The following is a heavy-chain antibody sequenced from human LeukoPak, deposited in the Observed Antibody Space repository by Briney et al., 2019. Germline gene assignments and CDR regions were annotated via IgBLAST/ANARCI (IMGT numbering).Heavy chain of an antibody. Sequence: ASVKVSCKASGYTFTSYDINWVRQATGQGLEWMGWMNPNSGNTGYAQKFQGRVTMTRNTSISTAYMELSSLRSEDTAMYYCARAVYYGSGSKPDYWGQGTLVTVSS. CDR3: ARAVYYGSGSKPDY. D-gene: IGHD3-10*01. J-gene: IGHJ4*02. V-gene: IGHV1-8*01. CDR2: MNPNSGNT. CDR1: GYTFTSYD.